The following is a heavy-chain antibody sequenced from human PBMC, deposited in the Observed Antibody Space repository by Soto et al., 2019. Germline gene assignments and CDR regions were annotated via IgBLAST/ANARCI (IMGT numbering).Heavy chain of an antibody. CDR2: IYYSGST. CDR1: GGSISIYY. Sequence: SETLSLTCTVSGGSISIYYCSWIRQPPGKGLEWIGYIYYSGSTNYNPSLKSRVTLSVDTSKNQFSLKLSSVTAADTAVYYCARSGYDYYFDYWGQGTLVTVSS. J-gene: IGHJ4*02. V-gene: IGHV4-59*01. D-gene: IGHD5-12*01. CDR3: ARSGYDYYFDY.